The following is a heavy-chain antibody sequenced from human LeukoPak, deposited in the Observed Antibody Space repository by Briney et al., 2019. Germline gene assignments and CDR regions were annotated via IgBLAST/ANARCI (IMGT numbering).Heavy chain of an antibody. J-gene: IGHJ4*02. CDR1: GFTFSSYS. Sequence: GGSLRLSCAASGFTFSSYSMNWVRQAPGKGLEWVSSISSSSNYIYYADSAKGRFTISRDNSKNMLYLQMNSLRAEDTAVYYCAQVEGPLAWLHHPLYWGQGTLVTVSS. D-gene: IGHD3-3*01. CDR2: ISSSSNYI. V-gene: IGHV3-21*04. CDR3: AQVEGPLAWLHHPLY.